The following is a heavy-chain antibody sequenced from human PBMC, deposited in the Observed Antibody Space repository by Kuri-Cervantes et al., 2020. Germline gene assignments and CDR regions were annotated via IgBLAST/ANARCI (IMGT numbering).Heavy chain of an antibody. J-gene: IGHJ6*03. Sequence: LSLTCAVYGGSFSGYYWSWIRQPPGKGLEWIGEINHSGSTNYNPSLKSRVIISVDTSKNQFSLKLSSVTAADTAVYYCVRHEGVRNSLVDYYYMDVWGKGTTVTVSS. V-gene: IGHV4-34*01. D-gene: IGHD1-14*01. CDR1: GGSFSGYY. CDR2: INHSGST. CDR3: VRHEGVRNSLVDYYYMDV.